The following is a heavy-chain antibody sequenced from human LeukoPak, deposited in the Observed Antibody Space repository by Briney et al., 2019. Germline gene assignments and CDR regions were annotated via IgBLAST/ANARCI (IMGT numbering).Heavy chain of an antibody. CDR2: ISSSSTYK. J-gene: IGHJ5*02. CDR3: ARELYGGNSPWFDP. Sequence: PGGSLRLSCEASGFTFSNYRMNWVRQAPGKGLEWVSSISSSSTYKYYADSVTGRFTISRDNAKNSLYLQMNSLRAEDTALYYCARELYGGNSPWFDPWGQGTLVTVSS. D-gene: IGHD4-23*01. V-gene: IGHV3-21*04. CDR1: GFTFSNYR.